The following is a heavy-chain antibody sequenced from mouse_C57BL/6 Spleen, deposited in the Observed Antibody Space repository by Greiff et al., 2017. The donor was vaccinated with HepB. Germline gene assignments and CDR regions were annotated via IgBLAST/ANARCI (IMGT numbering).Heavy chain of an antibody. J-gene: IGHJ3*01. Sequence: EVMLVESGGDLVKPGGSLKLSCAASGFTFSSYGMSWVRQTPDKRLEWVATISSGGSYTYYPDSVKGRFTISRDNAKNTLYLQMSSLKSEDTAMYYCARHPGAFSWFAYWGQGTLVTVSA. V-gene: IGHV5-6*01. CDR3: ARHPGAFSWFAY. CDR1: GFTFSSYG. D-gene: IGHD4-1*01. CDR2: ISSGGSYT.